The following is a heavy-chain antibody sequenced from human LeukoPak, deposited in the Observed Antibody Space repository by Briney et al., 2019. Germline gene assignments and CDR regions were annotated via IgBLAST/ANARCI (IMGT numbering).Heavy chain of an antibody. Sequence: ASVRVSCKASGYTFTSYDINWVRQATGQGLERMGWMNPNSGDTGYAQKFQGRVTMTRNTSISTAYMELSSLRSEDTAVYYCARGTRYCSGGSCYFWFDPWGQGTLVTVSS. V-gene: IGHV1-8*01. D-gene: IGHD2-15*01. CDR2: MNPNSGDT. CDR3: ARGTRYCSGGSCYFWFDP. CDR1: GYTFTSYD. J-gene: IGHJ5*02.